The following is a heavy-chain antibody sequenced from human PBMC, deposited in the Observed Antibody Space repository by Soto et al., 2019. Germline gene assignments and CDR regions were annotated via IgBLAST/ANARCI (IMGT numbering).Heavy chain of an antibody. J-gene: IGHJ4*02. CDR2: INSDGSRT. D-gene: IGHD5-18*01. V-gene: IGHV3-74*01. CDR3: ARGDGDDSDGNGYLGRH. Sequence: EVQLVESGGGIVQPGGSLRLSCAASGFTFSSYWMHWVRQAPGKGLVWVSRINSDGSRTSYADSAKGRFTISRDNAKNTVYLQMNSLRAEDTAVYYCARGDGDDSDGNGYLGRHWGQGTLVTVSS. CDR1: GFTFSSYW.